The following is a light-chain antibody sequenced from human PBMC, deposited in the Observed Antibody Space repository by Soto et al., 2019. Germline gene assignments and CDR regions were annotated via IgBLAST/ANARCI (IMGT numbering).Light chain of an antibody. V-gene: IGKV3-15*01. CDR3: QQYKYWPTVT. J-gene: IGKJ5*01. CDR1: QTVSSN. CDR2: GAS. Sequence: EIVMTQSPATLSVSPGERATLSCRASQTVSSNVAWYQQKPCQAHRLLIYGASSRATGIPARFSGSGSGTEFTLTISSLQSEDFAVYYCQQYKYWPTVTFGQGTRLEIK.